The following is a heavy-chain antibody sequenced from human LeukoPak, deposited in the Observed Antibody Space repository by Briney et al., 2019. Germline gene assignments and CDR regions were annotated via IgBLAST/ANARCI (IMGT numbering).Heavy chain of an antibody. Sequence: ASVKVSCKASGYTFTSYDINWVRQATGQGLEWMGWMNPNSGNTGYAQKFQGRVAMTRNTSISTAYMELSSLRSEDTAVYYCARGCSSSCGADPWGQGTLVTVSS. CDR3: ARGCSSSCGADP. J-gene: IGHJ5*02. V-gene: IGHV1-8*01. CDR2: MNPNSGNT. D-gene: IGHD6-13*01. CDR1: GYTFTSYD.